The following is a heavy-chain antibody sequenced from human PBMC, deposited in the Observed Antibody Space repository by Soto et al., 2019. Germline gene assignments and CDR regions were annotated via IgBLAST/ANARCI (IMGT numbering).Heavy chain of an antibody. CDR1: GGTFSRYA. D-gene: IGHD6-13*01. V-gene: IGHV1-69*01. J-gene: IGHJ2*01. CDR2: IIPIFGTP. Sequence: QVQLVQSGAGMKKPGSSVKVSCKASGGTFSRYAISWVRQAPGQGLEWMGGIIPIFGTPKYAQKFQGRVTITADESTSTTYMELSNLRPEDTAIYYCASAAAGYWYFDLWGRGTLVTVSS. CDR3: ASAAAGYWYFDL.